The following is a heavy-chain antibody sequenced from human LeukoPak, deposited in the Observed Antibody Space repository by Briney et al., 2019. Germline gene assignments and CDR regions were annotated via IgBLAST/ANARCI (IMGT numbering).Heavy chain of an antibody. J-gene: IGHJ4*02. CDR1: GGSISSSNYD. V-gene: IGHV4-39*01. D-gene: IGHD2-21*02. CDR3: ARPIACCGGDCYFY. CDR2: IYYSGST. Sequence: SETLSLTCTVSGGSISSSNYDWGWIRQPPGKGLEWIASIYYSGSTYYNPSLKSRVTMSVDTSKNRFSLKLSSVTAADTAVYYCARPIACCGGDCYFYWGQGTLVTVSS.